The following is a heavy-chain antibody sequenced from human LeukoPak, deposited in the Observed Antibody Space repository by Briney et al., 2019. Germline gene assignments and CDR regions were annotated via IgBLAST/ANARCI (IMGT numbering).Heavy chain of an antibody. CDR2: ISGSGGST. Sequence: GASLRLSCAASGLTFRSSAMSWVRQAPGKGQEWVSRISGSGGSTYFADSVKGRFTISRDNSKNTLYLQMNSLRGEDTAIYYCAKEVVGATNWFDPWGQGTLVTVSS. V-gene: IGHV3-23*01. J-gene: IGHJ5*02. CDR3: AKEVVGATNWFDP. CDR1: GLTFRSSA. D-gene: IGHD1-26*01.